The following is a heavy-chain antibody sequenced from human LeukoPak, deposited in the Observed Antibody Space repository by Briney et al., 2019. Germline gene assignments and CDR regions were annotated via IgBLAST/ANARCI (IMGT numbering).Heavy chain of an antibody. CDR3: VRGIPGYSYGYGGD. CDR2: INTDGSGT. Sequence: GGSLRLSCAASGFTFSNDWMHWVRQAPGKGLVWVSRINTDGSGTTYADSVKGRFTISRDNAMSTLYLQMISLRVEDTAVYFCVRGIPGYSYGYGGDWGQGTLVTVSS. D-gene: IGHD5-18*01. V-gene: IGHV3-74*03. CDR1: GFTFSNDW. J-gene: IGHJ4*02.